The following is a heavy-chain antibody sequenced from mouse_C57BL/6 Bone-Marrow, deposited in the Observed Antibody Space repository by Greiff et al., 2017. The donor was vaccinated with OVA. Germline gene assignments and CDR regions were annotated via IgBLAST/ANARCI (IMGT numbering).Heavy chain of an antibody. Sequence: QVQLQQPGAELVKPGASVKMSCKASGYTFTSYWITWVKQRPGQGLEWIGDIYPGSGSTNYNEKFKSKATLTVDKSSSTAYMQLSSLTSEDSAVYYCARKVHYYGSSPYYFDYWGQGTTLTVSS. CDR3: ARKVHYYGSSPYYFDY. D-gene: IGHD1-1*01. CDR2: IYPGSGST. J-gene: IGHJ2*01. V-gene: IGHV1-55*01. CDR1: GYTFTSYW.